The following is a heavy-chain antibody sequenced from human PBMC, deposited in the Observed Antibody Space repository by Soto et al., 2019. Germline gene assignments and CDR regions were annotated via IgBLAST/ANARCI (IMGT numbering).Heavy chain of an antibody. Sequence: ASVKVSCKASGYTFTSYDINWVRQAAGQGPEWMGWMNPNSGNTAYAQNFQGRVTMTRNTSISTAYMELSSLRSEDTAVYYCARVGLQFPYFYYGMDVWGQGTTVTVSS. CDR2: MNPNSGNT. J-gene: IGHJ6*02. V-gene: IGHV1-8*01. CDR3: ARVGLQFPYFYYGMDV. CDR1: GYTFTSYD.